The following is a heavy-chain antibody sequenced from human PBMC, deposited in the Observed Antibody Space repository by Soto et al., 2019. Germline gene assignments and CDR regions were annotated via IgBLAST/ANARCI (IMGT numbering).Heavy chain of an antibody. CDR1: GITFGSRA. J-gene: IGHJ4*02. Sequence: HPVGSLRLSGVASGITFGSRAMSLVRQAPVEVLEWVSTITDTVGDAKDADSVRGRVTISRDNSKKTRDLQMSSLRADDSAVYLCATGWNDPYPGSRIFDFCGRRAMVTASS. V-gene: IGHV3-23*01. CDR3: ATGWNDPYPGSRIFDF. CDR2: ITDTVGDA. D-gene: IGHD1-1*01.